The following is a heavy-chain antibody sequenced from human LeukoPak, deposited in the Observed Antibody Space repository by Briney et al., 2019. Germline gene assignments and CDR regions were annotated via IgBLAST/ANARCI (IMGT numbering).Heavy chain of an antibody. CDR1: GGSISSGSYY. V-gene: IGHV4-61*02. CDR3: ARDPWEPSGY. J-gene: IGHJ4*02. CDR2: IYTSGST. Sequence: SETLSLTCTVSGGSISSGSYYWSWIRQPAGKGLEWIGRIYTSGSTNYNPSLKSRVTISVDTSKNQFSLKLSSVTAADAAVYYCARDPWEPSGYWGQGTLVTVSS. D-gene: IGHD1-26*01.